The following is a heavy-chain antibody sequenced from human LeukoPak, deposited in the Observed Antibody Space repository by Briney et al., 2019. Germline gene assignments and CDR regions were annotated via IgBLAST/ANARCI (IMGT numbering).Heavy chain of an antibody. J-gene: IGHJ4*02. CDR1: GYTFTSYY. CDR2: INPSGGST. Sequence: ASVKVSCKASGYTFTSYYMHWVRQAPGQGLEWMGIINPSGGSTSYAQKFQGRVTMTRDTSTSTVYMELSSLRSEDTAVYYCARVGWVDTAMGHFDYWGQGTLVTVSS. D-gene: IGHD5-18*01. CDR3: ARVGWVDTAMGHFDY. V-gene: IGHV1-46*01.